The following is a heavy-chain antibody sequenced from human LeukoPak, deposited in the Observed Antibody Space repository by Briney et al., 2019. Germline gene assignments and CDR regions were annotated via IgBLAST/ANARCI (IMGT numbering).Heavy chain of an antibody. J-gene: IGHJ6*02. CDR2: IYHSGST. Sequence: SETLSLTCTVSGYSISSGYYWGWIRQPPGKGLEWIGSIYHSGSTYYNPSLKSRVTISVDTSKNQFSLKLSSVTAADTAVYYCAREGIYYGSGSYSHYYYGMDVWGQGTTVTVSS. V-gene: IGHV4-38-2*02. D-gene: IGHD3-10*01. CDR3: AREGIYYGSGSYSHYYYGMDV. CDR1: GYSISSGYY.